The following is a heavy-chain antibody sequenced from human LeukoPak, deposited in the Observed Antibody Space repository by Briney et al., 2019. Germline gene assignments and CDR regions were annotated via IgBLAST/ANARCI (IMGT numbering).Heavy chain of an antibody. CDR2: IFYSGST. J-gene: IGHJ3*02. CDR3: AKSNGYGLVDI. V-gene: IGHV4-39*07. Sequence: PSETLSLTCTVSGGSVSDYYWGWIRQPPGKGLEWIGNIFYSGSTYYSPSLRSRVTISLDTSRNQFSLKLNSVTAADTAVYYCAKSNGYGLVDIWGQGTMVTVSS. D-gene: IGHD3-10*01. CDR1: GGSVSDYY.